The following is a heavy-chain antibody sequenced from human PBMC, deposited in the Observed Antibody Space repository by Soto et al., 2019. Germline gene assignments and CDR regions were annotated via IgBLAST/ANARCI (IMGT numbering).Heavy chain of an antibody. CDR3: ARPVAGYQSSY. Sequence: PSETLSLTCTVSGFSISSYYWSWIRQPPGKGLEWIGYIYYSGSTNYNPSLKSRVTISVDTSKNQFSLKLSSVTAADTAVYYCARPVAGYQSSYWGQGTLVTVS. CDR2: IYYSGST. V-gene: IGHV4-59*01. J-gene: IGHJ4*02. CDR1: GFSISSYY. D-gene: IGHD2-15*01.